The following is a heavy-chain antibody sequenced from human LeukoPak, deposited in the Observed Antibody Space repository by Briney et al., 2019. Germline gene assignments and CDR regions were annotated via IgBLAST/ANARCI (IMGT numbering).Heavy chain of an antibody. J-gene: IGHJ5*02. CDR3: AAVSTYYYDSSGYPP. CDR2: IVVGSGNT. V-gene: IGHV1-58*02. D-gene: IGHD3-22*01. Sequence: GTSVKVSCKASGFTFTSSAMQWVRQARGQRLEWIGWIVVGSGNTNYAQKFQERVTITRDMSTSTACMELSSLRSEDTAVYYCAAVSTYYYDSSGYPPWGQGTLVTVSS. CDR1: GFTFTSSA.